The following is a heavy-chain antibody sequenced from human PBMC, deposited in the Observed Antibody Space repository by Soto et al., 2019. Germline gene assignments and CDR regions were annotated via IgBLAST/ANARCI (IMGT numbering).Heavy chain of an antibody. CDR1: GFTFDDYG. CDR2: INWNGGST. V-gene: IGHV3-20*04. D-gene: IGHD6-19*01. Sequence: PGGSLRLSCSASGFTFDDYGMSWVRQAPGKGLEWVSGINWNGGSTGYADSVKGRFTISRDNAKNSLYLQMNSLRAEDTALYYCARGQGLGPAFDYWGQGTLVTVSS. CDR3: ARGQGLGPAFDY. J-gene: IGHJ4*02.